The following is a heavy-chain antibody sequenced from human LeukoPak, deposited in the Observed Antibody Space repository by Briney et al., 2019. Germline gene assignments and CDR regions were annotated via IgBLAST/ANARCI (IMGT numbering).Heavy chain of an antibody. Sequence: PSETLSLTCTVSGGSISSYYWSWIRQPAGKGLEWIGRIYTSGSTNYNPSLKSRVTMSVDTSKNQFSLKLSSVTAADTAVYYCARVGAYCSSTSCPLDYFDYWGQGTLVTVSS. D-gene: IGHD2-2*01. CDR3: ARVGAYCSSTSCPLDYFDY. J-gene: IGHJ4*02. V-gene: IGHV4-4*07. CDR2: IYTSGST. CDR1: GGSISSYY.